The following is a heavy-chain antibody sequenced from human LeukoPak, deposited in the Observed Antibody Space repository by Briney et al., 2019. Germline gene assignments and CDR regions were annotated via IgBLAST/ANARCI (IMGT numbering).Heavy chain of an antibody. CDR3: ASMAGCSGGSYHTWERETSDY. CDR2: INPNSGGT. V-gene: IGHV1-2*02. D-gene: IGHD2-15*01. CDR1: GYTFTGYY. J-gene: IGHJ4*02. Sequence: GASVKVSCKASGYTFTGYYMHWVRQAPGQGLEWMGWINPNSGGTNYAQKFQGRVTMTRDTSISTAYMELSRLRSDDTAVYYCASMAGCSGGSYHTWERETSDYWGQGTLVTVSS.